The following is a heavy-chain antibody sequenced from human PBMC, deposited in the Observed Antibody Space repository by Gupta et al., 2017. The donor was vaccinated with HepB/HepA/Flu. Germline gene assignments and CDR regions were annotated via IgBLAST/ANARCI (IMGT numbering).Heavy chain of an antibody. Sequence: QLQLQESGPGLVKPSETLSLTCTVSGGSISSSSYYWGWMRQPPGKGLEWIGSIYYSGSTYYNPSLKSRVTISVDTSKNQFSLKLSSVTAADTAVYYCASEVVAAAGTGEDAFDIWGQGTMVTVSS. V-gene: IGHV4-39*01. CDR2: IYYSGST. CDR1: GGSISSSSYY. CDR3: ASEVVAAAGTGEDAFDI. J-gene: IGHJ3*02. D-gene: IGHD6-13*01.